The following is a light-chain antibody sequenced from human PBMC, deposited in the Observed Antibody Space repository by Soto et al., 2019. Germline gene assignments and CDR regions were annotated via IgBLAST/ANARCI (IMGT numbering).Light chain of an antibody. CDR2: EGN. CDR1: SSDVGTYNL. CDR3: CSYAPSRTLL. V-gene: IGLV2-23*01. J-gene: IGLJ2*01. Sequence: QSVLTPPASVSGSPGGSITISCTGTSSDVGTYNLVTWYQQHPGRVPKLILYEGNKRPSGVSSRFSASKSGNTASLTISGLQAEDEADYFCCSYAPSRTLLFGGGTKVTVL.